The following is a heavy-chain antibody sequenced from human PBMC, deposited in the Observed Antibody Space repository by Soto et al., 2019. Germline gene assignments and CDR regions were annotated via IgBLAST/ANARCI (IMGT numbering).Heavy chain of an antibody. CDR2: IVVGSGNT. CDR3: ATVEYCNGGSCSDYYYYYYGMDL. CDR1: GFTVSTSA. V-gene: IGHV1-58*01. D-gene: IGHD2-15*01. J-gene: IGHJ6*02. Sequence: SVKVSCKASGFTVSTSAVQWVRQARGQRLEWIGWIVVGSGNTNYAQKIQERVTITRDMSTSTVYMELSSLRSEDTAVYFCATVEYCNGGSCSDYYYYYYGMDLWGQGTTVTVSS.